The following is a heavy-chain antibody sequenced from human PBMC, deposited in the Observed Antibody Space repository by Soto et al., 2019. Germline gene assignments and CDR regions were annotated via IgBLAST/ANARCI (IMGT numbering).Heavy chain of an antibody. V-gene: IGHV6-1*01. D-gene: IGHD3-10*01. Sequence: PSQTLSLTCAISGDSVSSNSAAWTWIRQSPSRGLEWLGRTYYRSKWYNDYAVSVKSRITINPDTSKNQFSLQLNSVTPEDTAVYYCVRDIGSIVRGVIIRFLDYWGQGTLVTVSS. CDR3: VRDIGSIVRGVIIRFLDY. CDR1: GDSVSSNSAA. CDR2: TYYRSKWYN. J-gene: IGHJ4*02.